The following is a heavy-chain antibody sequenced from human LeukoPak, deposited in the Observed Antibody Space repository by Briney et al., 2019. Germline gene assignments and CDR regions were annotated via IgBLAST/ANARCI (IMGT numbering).Heavy chain of an antibody. D-gene: IGHD1-26*01. Sequence: SETLSLTCIVSGGSISSTTYYWGWIRQPPGKGLEWIGSIYYSGSTWYNPSLKSRVTMSVDTSRNQFSLKLSSVTAADTAVYYCARGDYSGSTTDYYYYGMDVWGQGTTVTVSS. CDR1: GGSISSTTYY. V-gene: IGHV4-39*07. CDR2: IYYSGST. J-gene: IGHJ6*02. CDR3: ARGDYSGSTTDYYYYGMDV.